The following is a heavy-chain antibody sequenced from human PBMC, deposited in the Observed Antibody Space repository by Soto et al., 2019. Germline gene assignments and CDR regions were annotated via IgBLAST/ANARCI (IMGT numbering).Heavy chain of an antibody. CDR1: GFSLSTGAVG. Sequence: QITLKESGRTLVKPTQTLTLTCTFSGFSLSTGAVGVGWIRRPPGEALEWLALVYYNDDIRYSPSLKDRLTITKDTSKNQVVLTLTNMDLVDTATYFCAHGRSVGSTYYFEYWGQGTLVTVSS. V-gene: IGHV2-5*01. J-gene: IGHJ4*02. D-gene: IGHD2-2*03. CDR3: AHGRSVGSTYYFEY. CDR2: VYYNDDI.